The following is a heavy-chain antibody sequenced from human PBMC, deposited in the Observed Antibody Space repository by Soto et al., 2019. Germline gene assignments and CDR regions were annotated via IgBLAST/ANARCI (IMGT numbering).Heavy chain of an antibody. CDR3: ARGGYNGFDY. CDR2: IYHSGST. Sequence: PSETLSLTCAVSGGSISSGGYSWSWIRQPPGKGLEWIGYIYHSGSTYYNPSLKSRVTISVDRSKNQFSLKLSSVTAADTAVYYCARGGYNGFDYWGQGTLVTVSS. V-gene: IGHV4-30-2*01. J-gene: IGHJ4*02. D-gene: IGHD5-12*01. CDR1: GGSISSGGYS.